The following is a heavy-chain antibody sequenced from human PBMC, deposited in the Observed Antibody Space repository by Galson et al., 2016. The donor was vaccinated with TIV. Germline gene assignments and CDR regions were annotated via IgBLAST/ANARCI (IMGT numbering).Heavy chain of an antibody. V-gene: IGHV1-24*01. CDR1: GYTLSDLS. D-gene: IGHD3-9*01. Sequence: SVKVSCKVAGYTLSDLSMHWVRQAPGKGLEWMGGFDPENDRVIYAQRFKGRVTMTDDTPTDTSYLEIRRLRSDDTAIYFCATARLGIFNYFDSWGQGTLVTVSS. CDR3: ATARLGIFNYFDS. CDR2: FDPENDRV. J-gene: IGHJ4*02.